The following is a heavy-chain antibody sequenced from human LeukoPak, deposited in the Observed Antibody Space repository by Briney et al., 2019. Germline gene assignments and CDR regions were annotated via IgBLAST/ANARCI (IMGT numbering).Heavy chain of an antibody. Sequence: PGGSLRPSCAASGLTFSSYWMHWVSQAPGKGLVWVSRINSDGSSTSYADSVKGRFTISRDNAKNTVYLQMNSLRAEDTAVYYCATSRTFDYWGQGTLVTVSS. CDR1: GLTFSSYW. CDR3: ATSRTFDY. V-gene: IGHV3-74*01. CDR2: INSDGSST. J-gene: IGHJ4*02.